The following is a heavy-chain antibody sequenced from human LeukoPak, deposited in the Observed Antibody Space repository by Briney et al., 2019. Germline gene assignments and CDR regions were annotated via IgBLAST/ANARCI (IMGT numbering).Heavy chain of an antibody. CDR1: GYTFTSYY. Sequence: ASVKVSFKASGYTFTSYYMPWVRQAPGQGLEWMGIINPSGGSTSYAQKFQGRVTMTRNTSTSTVYMELSSLRSEDTAVYYCARSPRPDGDSQIGGLTWGRGTLVTVSS. D-gene: IGHD4-17*01. V-gene: IGHV1-46*01. CDR2: INPSGGST. J-gene: IGHJ5*02. CDR3: ARSPRPDGDSQIGGLT.